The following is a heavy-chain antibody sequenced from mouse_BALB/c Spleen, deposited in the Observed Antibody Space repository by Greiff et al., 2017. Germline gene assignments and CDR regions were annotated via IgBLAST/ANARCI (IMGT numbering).Heavy chain of an antibody. V-gene: IGHV1-39*01. Sequence: VQLQQSGPELVKPGASVKISCKASGYSFTDYIMLWVKQSHGKSLEWIGNINPYYGSTSYNLKFKGKATLTVDKSSSTAYMQLNSLTSEDSAVYYCARRYGNYYFDYWGQGTTLTVSS. D-gene: IGHD2-10*02. CDR1: GYSFTDYI. CDR3: ARRYGNYYFDY. J-gene: IGHJ2*01. CDR2: INPYYGST.